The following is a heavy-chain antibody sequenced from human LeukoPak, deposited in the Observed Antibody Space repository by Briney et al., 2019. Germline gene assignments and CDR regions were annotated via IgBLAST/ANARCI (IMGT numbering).Heavy chain of an antibody. CDR2: IYSGGAT. CDR1: GFTVSSTH. D-gene: IGHD5-24*01. CDR3: ARGGETATGPFDY. J-gene: IGHJ4*02. V-gene: IGHV3-53*01. Sequence: PGGSLRLSCAASGFTVSSTHMVWVRHAPGKGLEWVSVIYSGGATHYADSVQGRFTISRDNSKNTLYLQMNSLRVEDTAIYYCARGGETATGPFDYWGQGTLVTVSS.